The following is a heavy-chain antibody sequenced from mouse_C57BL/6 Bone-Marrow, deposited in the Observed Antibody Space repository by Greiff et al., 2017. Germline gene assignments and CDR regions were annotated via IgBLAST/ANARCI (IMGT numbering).Heavy chain of an antibody. CDR2: ISSGGSYT. CDR3: ARLGITTVPYYYAIDY. CDR1: GFTFSSYG. Sequence: EVKVVESGGDLVKPGGSLKLSCAASGFTFSSYGMSWVRQTPDKRLEWVATISSGGSYTYYPASVKGRFTISRDNAKNTLYLQMSSLKSEDTAMYYCARLGITTVPYYYAIDYWGQGTSVTVSS. V-gene: IGHV5-6*01. J-gene: IGHJ4*01. D-gene: IGHD2-4*01.